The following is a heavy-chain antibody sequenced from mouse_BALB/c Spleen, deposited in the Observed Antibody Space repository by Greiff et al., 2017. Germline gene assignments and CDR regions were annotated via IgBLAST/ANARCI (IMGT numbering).Heavy chain of an antibody. J-gene: IGHJ4*01. V-gene: IGHV1-5*01. CDR2: IYPGNSDT. Sequence: EVKLVESGTVLARPGASVKMSCKASGYSFTSYWMHWVKQRPGQGLEWIGAIYPGNSDTSYNQKFKGKAKLTAVTSASTAYMELSSLTNEDSAVYYCTRNRYDEDAMDYWGQGTSVTVSS. D-gene: IGHD2-14*01. CDR3: TRNRYDEDAMDY. CDR1: GYSFTSYW.